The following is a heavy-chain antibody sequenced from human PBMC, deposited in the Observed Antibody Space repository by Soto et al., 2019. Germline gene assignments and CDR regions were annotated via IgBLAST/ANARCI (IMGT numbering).Heavy chain of an antibody. Sequence: LSLTCAVSGASMSSGGHSWSWIRQSPGKGLEWIGCIYATGKTYYNPSLRSRVTISVDTSNNLFSLNVTSVTAADTAVYYCARAPPGPSPRWDVWGQGTTVTVSS. CDR1: GASMSSGGHS. J-gene: IGHJ6*02. D-gene: IGHD3-10*01. V-gene: IGHV4-30-2*06. CDR2: IYATGKT. CDR3: ARAPPGPSPRWDV.